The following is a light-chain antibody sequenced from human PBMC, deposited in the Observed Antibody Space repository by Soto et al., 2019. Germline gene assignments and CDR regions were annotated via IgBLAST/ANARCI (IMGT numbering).Light chain of an antibody. CDR3: NSYATTSTYI. CDR1: ISDVGAYNY. CDR2: EVS. Sequence: QSPLSQPASVSGSPGQSVTISCTGTISDVGAYNYVSWYQQHPGKAPKLIIFEVSNRPSGVSNRFSGSKSGNTASLTISGLQAEDEADYYCNSYATTSTYIFGTWTKVTVL. V-gene: IGLV2-14*01. J-gene: IGLJ1*01.